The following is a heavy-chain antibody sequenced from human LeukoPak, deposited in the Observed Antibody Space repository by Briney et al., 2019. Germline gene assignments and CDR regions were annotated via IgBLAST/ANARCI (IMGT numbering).Heavy chain of an antibody. CDR3: ATDRHGWPYSSSLTPLCY. V-gene: IGHV1-24*01. CDR2: FDPEDGET. Sequence: ASVKVSCKVSGYTLAELSMHWVRQAPGKGLEWMGGFDPEDGETIYAQKFQGRVTMTEDTSTDTAYMELSSLRSEDTAVYYCATDRHGWPYSSSLTPLCYWGQGTLATVSS. CDR1: GYTLAELS. D-gene: IGHD6-13*01. J-gene: IGHJ4*02.